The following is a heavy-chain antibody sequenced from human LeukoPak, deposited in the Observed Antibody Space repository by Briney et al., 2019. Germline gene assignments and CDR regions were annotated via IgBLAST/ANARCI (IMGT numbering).Heavy chain of an antibody. CDR3: ASYDSSGYYYYFDY. CDR1: GFTFSNAW. Sequence: GVSLRLSCAASGFTFSNAWMNWVRQAPGKGLEWVSYISSSGSTIYYADSVKGRFTISRDNAKNSLYLQMNSLRAEDTAVYYCASYDSSGYYYYFDYWGQGTLVTVSS. CDR2: ISSSGSTI. J-gene: IGHJ4*02. D-gene: IGHD3-22*01. V-gene: IGHV3-48*04.